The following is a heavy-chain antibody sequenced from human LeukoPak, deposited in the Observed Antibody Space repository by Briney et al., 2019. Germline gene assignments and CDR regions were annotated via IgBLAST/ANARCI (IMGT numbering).Heavy chain of an antibody. CDR2: IYHSGST. V-gene: IGHV4-38-2*02. CDR3: ATVGYCSGGSCYSDY. Sequence: SETLSLTCTVSGYSISSGYYWGWIRQPPGKGLEGIGSIYHSGSTYYNPSLKSRVTISVDTSKNQFSLKLSSVTAADTAVYYCATVGYCSGGSCYSDYWGKGTLVTVSS. J-gene: IGHJ4*02. CDR1: GYSISSGYY. D-gene: IGHD2-15*01.